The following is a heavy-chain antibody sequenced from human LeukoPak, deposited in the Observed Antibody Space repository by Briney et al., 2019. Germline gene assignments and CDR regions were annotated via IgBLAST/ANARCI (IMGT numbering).Heavy chain of an antibody. D-gene: IGHD6-13*01. CDR1: GFTFSSHG. J-gene: IGHJ4*02. Sequence: PGGTLRLSCAASGFTFSSHGMNWVRQAPGKGLEWVSVIYSGGRTYYADSVKGRFTISRDNSKNTLYLQMNRLRAEDTAVYYCARAGPSSSWHQFDYWGQGTLVTVSS. CDR2: IYSGGRT. V-gene: IGHV3-66*01. CDR3: ARAGPSSSWHQFDY.